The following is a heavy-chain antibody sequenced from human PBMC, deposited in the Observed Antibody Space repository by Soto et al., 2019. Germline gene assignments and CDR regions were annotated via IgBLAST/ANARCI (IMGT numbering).Heavy chain of an antibody. J-gene: IGHJ4*02. D-gene: IGHD3-3*01. V-gene: IGHV4-59*08. CDR3: AMTFLVKLYIGHPPPQVC. Sequence: SDTLSLTCTVYGGSISSYYWSWIRQPPGKGLEWIGYIYYSGSTNYNPSLKSRVTISVDTSKNQFSLKLSSVTAADTAVYYCAMTFLVKLYIGHPPPQVCWGQGTLVTVSS. CDR1: GGSISSYY. CDR2: IYYSGST.